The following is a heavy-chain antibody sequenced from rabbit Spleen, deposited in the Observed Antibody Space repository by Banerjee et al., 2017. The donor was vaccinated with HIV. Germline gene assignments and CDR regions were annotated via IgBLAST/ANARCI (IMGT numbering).Heavy chain of an antibody. Sequence: QEQLEESGGDLVKPEGSLTLTCTASGFSFSSSYWICWVRQAPGKGLEWIGCIYTGPGRTTYASWAKGRFTISKTSSTTVTLQVTSLTAADTATYFCARGSSGWGAYNLWGQGTLVTVS. CDR2: IYTGPGRT. J-gene: IGHJ4*01. V-gene: IGHV1S45*01. CDR1: GFSFSSSYW. CDR3: ARGSSGWGAYNL. D-gene: IGHD4-1*01.